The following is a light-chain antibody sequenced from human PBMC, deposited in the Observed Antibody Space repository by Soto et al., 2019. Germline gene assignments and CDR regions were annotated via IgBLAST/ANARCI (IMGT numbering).Light chain of an antibody. Sequence: QSVLSQPPSVSGTPGQSVTISCSGSSSNIGSDYVYWFQQLPGTAPKVLIYRNNQRPSGVPDRFSGSKSGTSASLAISGLRSEDEADYYCAAWDDSLSGRVSGGGTKVTVL. V-gene: IGLV1-47*01. CDR3: AAWDDSLSGRV. CDR1: SSNIGSDY. CDR2: RNN. J-gene: IGLJ3*02.